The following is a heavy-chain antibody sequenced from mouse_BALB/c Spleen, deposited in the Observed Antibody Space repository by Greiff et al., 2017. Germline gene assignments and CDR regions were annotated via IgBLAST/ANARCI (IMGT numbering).Heavy chain of an antibody. V-gene: IGHV5-4*02. CDR1: GFTFSDYY. D-gene: IGHD2-4*01. J-gene: IGHJ4*01. Sequence: EVQGVESGGGLVKPGGSLKLSCAASGFTFSDYYMYWVRQTPEKRLEWVATISDGGSYTYYPDSVKGRFTISRDNAKNNLYLQMSSLKSEDTAMYYCAKDDYERDYWGQGTSVTGSS. CDR2: ISDGGSYT. CDR3: AKDDYERDY.